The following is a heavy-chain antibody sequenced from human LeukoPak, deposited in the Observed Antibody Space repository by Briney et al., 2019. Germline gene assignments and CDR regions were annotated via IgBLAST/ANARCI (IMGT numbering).Heavy chain of an antibody. CDR2: IYYSGST. CDR1: GGSISNYY. J-gene: IGHJ4*02. D-gene: IGHD6-19*01. Sequence: PSETLSLTCIVSGGSISNYYWSWIRQPPGKGLEWIGYIYYSGSTIYNPSLKSRVTISVDTSKNQFSLKLSSVTAADTAVYYCARGVRQWPGYWGQGTLVTVSS. V-gene: IGHV4-59*01. CDR3: ARGVRQWPGY.